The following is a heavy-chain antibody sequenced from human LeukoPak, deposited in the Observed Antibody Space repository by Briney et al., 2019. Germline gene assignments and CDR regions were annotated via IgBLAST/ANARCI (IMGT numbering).Heavy chain of an antibody. Sequence: PGGSLRLSCAASGFGFRDHYMDWVRQAPGKGLEWVGRSRNEVDSYSTEYAASVKGRFTVSRDNSKNSLYLHMSSLKTEDTAVYYCVCVPVGGIVGIFHIWGQGTMVTVSS. D-gene: IGHD6-19*01. J-gene: IGHJ3*02. CDR2: SRNEVDSYST. CDR3: VCVPVGGIVGIFHI. CDR1: GFGFRDHY. V-gene: IGHV3-72*01.